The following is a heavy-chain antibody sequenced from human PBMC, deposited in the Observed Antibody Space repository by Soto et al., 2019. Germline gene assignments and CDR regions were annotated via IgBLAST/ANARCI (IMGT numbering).Heavy chain of an antibody. Sequence: ASVKVSCKASGYTFTSYAMHWVRQAPGQRLEWMGWINAGNGNTKYSQKFQGRVTITRDTSASTAYMELSSLRSEDTAVYYCAISPGVWFGEYIYYYYGMDVWGQGTTVTVSS. CDR2: INAGNGNT. J-gene: IGHJ6*02. CDR3: AISPGVWFGEYIYYYYGMDV. CDR1: GYTFTSYA. D-gene: IGHD3-10*01. V-gene: IGHV1-3*01.